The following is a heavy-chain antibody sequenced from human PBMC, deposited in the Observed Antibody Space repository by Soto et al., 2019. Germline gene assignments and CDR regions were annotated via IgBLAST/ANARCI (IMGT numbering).Heavy chain of an antibody. CDR2: VYYSGST. V-gene: IGHV4-39*07. CDR1: GCSVSSSSYY. CDR3: ARYKKVGYSSGWYESFDP. Sequence: PSETLSLTCTVSGCSVSSSSYYWGWVRQPPGKGLEWIGSVYYSGSTYYNPSLESRVTISVDKSKNQFSLKLSSVTAADTAVYYCARYKKVGYSSGWYESFDPWGQGTLVTVSS. D-gene: IGHD6-19*01. J-gene: IGHJ5*02.